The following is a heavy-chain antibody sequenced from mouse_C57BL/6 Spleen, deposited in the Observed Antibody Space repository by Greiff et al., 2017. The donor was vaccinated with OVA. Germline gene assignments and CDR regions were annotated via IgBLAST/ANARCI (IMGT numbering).Heavy chain of an antibody. CDR2: ISNGGGST. Sequence: EVKLVESGGGLVQPGGSLKLSCAASGFTFSDYYMYWVRQTPEKRLEWVAYISNGGGSTYYPDTVKGRFTISRDNAKNTLYLQMSRLKSEDTAMYYCARGDSKRAMDYWGQGTSVTVSS. J-gene: IGHJ4*01. CDR1: GFTFSDYY. CDR3: ARGDSKRAMDY. V-gene: IGHV5-12*01. D-gene: IGHD2-5*01.